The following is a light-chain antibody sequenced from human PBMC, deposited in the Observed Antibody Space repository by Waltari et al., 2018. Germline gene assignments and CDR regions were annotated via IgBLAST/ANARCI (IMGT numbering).Light chain of an antibody. CDR1: QSISSW. Sequence: DIQMTPSPSSLSASVGDRVTITCRASQSISSWLAWYQQKPGNAPKLLIYEESNLQSGVPSRFSGSGSGTEFTLTISSLQPDDFATYFCQHYKNYPRTFGQGTKVEIK. J-gene: IGKJ1*01. CDR2: EES. CDR3: QHYKNYPRT. V-gene: IGKV1-5*03.